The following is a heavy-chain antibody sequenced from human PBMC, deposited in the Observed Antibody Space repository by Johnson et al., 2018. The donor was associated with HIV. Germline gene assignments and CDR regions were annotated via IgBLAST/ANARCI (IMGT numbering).Heavy chain of an antibody. V-gene: IGHV3-NL1*01. Sequence: QVQLVESGGGVVQPGGSLRLSCLASGFTFSSFGMHWVRQAPGKGLAWVSRIYSGGSTYYADSVTGRFTISRDNSKNTLYLQMNSLRAEDTAVYYCARDLGDGYNWDAFDIWGQGTMVTVSS. J-gene: IGHJ3*02. CDR2: IYSGGST. CDR1: GFTFSSFG. CDR3: ARDLGDGYNWDAFDI. D-gene: IGHD5-24*01.